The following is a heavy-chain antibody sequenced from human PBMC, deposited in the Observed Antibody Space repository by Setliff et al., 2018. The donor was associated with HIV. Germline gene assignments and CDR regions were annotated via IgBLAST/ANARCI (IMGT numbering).Heavy chain of an antibody. Sequence: SETLSLTCTVSGASISNYYWSWLRQPPGKGLEWIGTIYHSGSTNYNPSLKSRVTISVDTSKNQFSLKLSSVTAADTAVYYCATYADRESNRFDPWGQGILVTV. CDR3: ATYADRESNRFDP. CDR1: GASISNYY. D-gene: IGHD3-10*01. J-gene: IGHJ5*02. CDR2: IYHSGST. V-gene: IGHV4-59*08.